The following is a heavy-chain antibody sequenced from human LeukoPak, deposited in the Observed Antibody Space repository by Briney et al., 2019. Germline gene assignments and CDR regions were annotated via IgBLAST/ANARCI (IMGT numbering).Heavy chain of an antibody. D-gene: IGHD3-3*01. CDR1: GFTFSSYA. CDR2: ISGSGGST. Sequence: SGGSLRLSCAASGFTFSSYAMSWVRQAPGKGLEWVSAISGSGGSTYYADSVKGRFTISRDNSKNTLYLQMNSLRAEDTAVYYCAKDGGDYDFWSGPRFDYWGQGTLVTVSS. J-gene: IGHJ4*02. CDR3: AKDGGDYDFWSGPRFDY. V-gene: IGHV3-23*01.